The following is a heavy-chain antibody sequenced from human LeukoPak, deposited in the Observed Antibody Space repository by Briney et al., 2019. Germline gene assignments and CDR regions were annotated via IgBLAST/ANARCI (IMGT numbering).Heavy chain of an antibody. J-gene: IGHJ4*02. D-gene: IGHD7-27*01. V-gene: IGHV3-23*01. CDR1: GLTFSTYG. CDR2: VSGSAGRT. CDR3: ARDLAWGAYDY. Sequence: GGSLRLSCAGSGLTFSTYGMNWVRQAPGKGLEWVSGVSGSAGRTYYADSVKGRFTISRDNSKNTLYLQMNSLRTDDTAVYYCARDLAWGAYDYWGQGTLVTVSS.